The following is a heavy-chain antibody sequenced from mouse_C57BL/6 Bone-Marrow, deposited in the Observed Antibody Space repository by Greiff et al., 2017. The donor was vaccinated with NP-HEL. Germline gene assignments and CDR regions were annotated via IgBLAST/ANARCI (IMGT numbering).Heavy chain of an antibody. V-gene: IGHV1-64*01. CDR2: IHPNSGST. D-gene: IGHD1-1*01. CDR1: GYTFTSYW. CDR3: ARWGYGRSHYYAMDY. J-gene: IGHJ4*01. Sequence: VQLQQPGAELVKPGASVKLSCKASGYTFTSYWMHWVKQRPGQGLEWIGMIHPNSGSTNYNEKFKSKATLTVDKSSSTAYMQLSSLTSEDSAVYYCARWGYGRSHYYAMDYWGQGTSVTVSS.